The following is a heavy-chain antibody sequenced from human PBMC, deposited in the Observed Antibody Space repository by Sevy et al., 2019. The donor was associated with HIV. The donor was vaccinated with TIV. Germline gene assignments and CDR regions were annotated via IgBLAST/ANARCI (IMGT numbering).Heavy chain of an antibody. J-gene: IGHJ4*02. V-gene: IGHV3-7*01. CDR3: ARESGPSSSLKY. CDR1: GFTFSSYW. Sequence: GGSLRLSCAASGFTFSSYWMSWVRQAPGKGLEWVANIKQDGSGKYYVDSVKGRFTISRDNAKNSLYLQMNSLSAEDTAVYYGARESGPSSSLKYWGQGTLVTVSS. CDR2: IKQDGSGK. D-gene: IGHD6-13*01.